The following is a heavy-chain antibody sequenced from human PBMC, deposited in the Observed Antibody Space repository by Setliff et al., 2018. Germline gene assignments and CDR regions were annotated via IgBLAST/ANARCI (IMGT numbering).Heavy chain of an antibody. CDR3: ARVGIKGGYYFDY. CDR1: GYTFCDYW. V-gene: IGHV5-51*01. J-gene: IGHJ4*02. Sequence: GESLKTSCRGSGYTFCDYWIGWVRQMPGKGGGWRGVIYPGDYDTSYSPPCQGRVTISVDKSSNTAYLQWSSLKASDTAIYYCARVGIKGGYYFDYWGQGTLVTVSS. D-gene: IGHD7-27*01. CDR2: IYPGDYDT.